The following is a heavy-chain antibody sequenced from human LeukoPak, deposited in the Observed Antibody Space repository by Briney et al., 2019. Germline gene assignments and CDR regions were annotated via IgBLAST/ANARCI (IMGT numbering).Heavy chain of an antibody. CDR2: IRSGGST. V-gene: IGHV3-53*01. J-gene: IGHJ3*01. Sequence: PGGSLRLSCAASGFTVSSSYTTWVRQAPGKGLEWVSVIRSGGSTVYADSVKGRFTISRDNSKNTLYLQLNSLRAEDTAVYYCAREGSGRTAYNDGLDVWGQGTMVTVSS. D-gene: IGHD3-10*01. CDR3: AREGSGRTAYNDGLDV. CDR1: GFTVSSSY.